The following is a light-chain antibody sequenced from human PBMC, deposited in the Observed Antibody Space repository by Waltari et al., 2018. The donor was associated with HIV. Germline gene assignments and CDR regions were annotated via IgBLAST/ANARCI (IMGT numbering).Light chain of an antibody. V-gene: IGKV3-20*01. CDR2: ATS. CDR3: QQYSSSQWT. Sequence: EIVLTQSPGTLSLSPGERATLSCTASPSIINNYLAWFQQRPGQAPRLLIYATSSRATGTPDRFSGSGSGTDFTLTISRLEPEDFAVYYCQQYSSSQWTFGQGTKVEIK. J-gene: IGKJ1*01. CDR1: PSIINNY.